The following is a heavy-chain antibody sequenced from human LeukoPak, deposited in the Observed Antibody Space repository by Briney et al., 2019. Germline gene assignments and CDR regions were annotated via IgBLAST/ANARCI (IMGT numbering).Heavy chain of an antibody. CDR3: ARHETDSSGYLTSWFDP. V-gene: IGHV5-51*01. J-gene: IGHJ5*02. D-gene: IGHD6-19*01. Sequence: GESLKISCKGSGYSFATSWIGWVRQMPGKGLEWMGFIYPGDSNTRDSPSFQGRVTISADKSISTAYLQWSSLKASDTAIYYCARHETDSSGYLTSWFDPWGQGTLVTVSS. CDR2: IYPGDSNT. CDR1: GYSFATSW.